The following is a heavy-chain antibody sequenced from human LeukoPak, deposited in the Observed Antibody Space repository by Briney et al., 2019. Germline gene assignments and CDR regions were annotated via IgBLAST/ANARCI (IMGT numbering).Heavy chain of an antibody. V-gene: IGHV1-18*01. CDR2: ISAYNGNT. CDR1: GYTFTSYG. D-gene: IGHD2-2*01. J-gene: IGHJ3*02. Sequence: ASVKVSCKASGYTFTSYGISWVRQAPGQGLEWMGWISAYNGNTNYAQKLQGRVTMTTDTSTSTAYMELRSLRSDDTAVYYCARDGCSSTSCYLGYAFDIWGQGTMVTVSS. CDR3: ARDGCSSTSCYLGYAFDI.